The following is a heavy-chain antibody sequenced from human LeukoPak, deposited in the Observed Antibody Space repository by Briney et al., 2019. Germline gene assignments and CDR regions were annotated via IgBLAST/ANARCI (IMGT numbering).Heavy chain of an antibody. Sequence: GGSLRLSCAASGFTFSSYGMHWVRQAPGKGLEWVSSISSSSSYIYYADSVKGRFTISRDNSKNTLYLQMNSLRAEDTAVYYCARDPSSSWYSSLHGMDVWGQGTTVTVSS. V-gene: IGHV3-21*01. J-gene: IGHJ6*02. CDR2: ISSSSSYI. D-gene: IGHD6-13*01. CDR3: ARDPSSSWYSSLHGMDV. CDR1: GFTFSSYG.